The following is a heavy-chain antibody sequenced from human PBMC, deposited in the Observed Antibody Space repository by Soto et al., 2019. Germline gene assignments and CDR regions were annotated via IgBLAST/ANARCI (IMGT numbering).Heavy chain of an antibody. V-gene: IGHV5-51*01. J-gene: IGHJ5*02. CDR3: ARQNRNWFDP. CDR1: GFSFTSHW. Sequence: GASLKISCKGSGFSFTSHWIAWVRQMPGKGLEWMGIIYPGDSDTRYSPSFQDQVTISADTSISTAYLQWSSLKASDTAMYYCARQNRNWFDPWGPGTLVTVSS. CDR2: IYPGDSDT.